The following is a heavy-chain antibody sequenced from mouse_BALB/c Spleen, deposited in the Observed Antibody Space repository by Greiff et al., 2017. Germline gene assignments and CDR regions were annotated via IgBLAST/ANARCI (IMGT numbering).Heavy chain of an antibody. Sequence: EVQLQQSGAELVKPGASVKLSCTASGFNITDTYMHWVKQRPEQDLEWIGRIDPANGNTKYDPKFQGKATITADTSSNTAYLQLSSLTSEDTAVYYCASSYGNYGAYWGQGTLVTVSA. D-gene: IGHD2-1*01. J-gene: IGHJ3*01. CDR2: IDPANGNT. CDR3: ASSYGNYGAY. V-gene: IGHV14-3*02. CDR1: GFNITDTY.